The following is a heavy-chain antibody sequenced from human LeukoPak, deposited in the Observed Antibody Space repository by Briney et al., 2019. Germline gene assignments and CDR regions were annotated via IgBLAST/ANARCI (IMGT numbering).Heavy chain of an antibody. Sequence: GGSLRLSCAASGFTFSDYYMSWIRQAPGKGLEWVSTIKGTGLTTYYADSVKGRFTISRDSSKNTLYLQMNSLRAEDTAVYYCARGDGIAAAFDYWGQGTLVTVSS. CDR1: GFTFSDYY. J-gene: IGHJ4*02. V-gene: IGHV3-11*01. CDR2: IKGTGLTT. CDR3: ARGDGIAAAFDY. D-gene: IGHD6-13*01.